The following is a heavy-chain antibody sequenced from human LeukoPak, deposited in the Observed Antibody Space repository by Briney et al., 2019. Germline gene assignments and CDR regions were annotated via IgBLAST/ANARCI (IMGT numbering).Heavy chain of an antibody. CDR2: MYPGDSDT. CDR3: ARLSYDSSGYEVNWFDP. D-gene: IGHD3-22*01. CDR1: GYTFTGYW. Sequence: GESLKISCRGSGYTFTGYWIAWVRQTPGKGLEWMGIMYPGDSDTRYSPSFQGQVTISADKSISTAYLQWSSLKASDTAMYYCARLSYDSSGYEVNWFDPWGQGTLVTVSS. J-gene: IGHJ5*02. V-gene: IGHV5-51*01.